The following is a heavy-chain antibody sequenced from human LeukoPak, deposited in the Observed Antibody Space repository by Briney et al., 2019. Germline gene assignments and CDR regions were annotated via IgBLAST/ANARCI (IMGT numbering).Heavy chain of an antibody. J-gene: IGHJ4*02. CDR1: GFTFSSYA. D-gene: IGHD1-26*01. Sequence: PGGSLRLSCAASGFTFSSYAMHWVRQAPGKGLEWVAVISYDGSNKYYADSVKGRFTISRDNSKNTLYLQMNSLRAEDTAVYYCAREWRGELLIGFDYWGQGTLVTVSS. CDR3: AREWRGELLIGFDY. CDR2: ISYDGSNK. V-gene: IGHV3-30-3*01.